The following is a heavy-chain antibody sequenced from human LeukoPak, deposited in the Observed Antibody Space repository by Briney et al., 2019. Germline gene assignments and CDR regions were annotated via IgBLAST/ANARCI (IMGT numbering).Heavy chain of an antibody. CDR2: IYSGGNT. Sequence: GGSLRLSCAASGFTVSSNYMSWVRQAPGKGLEWVSVIYSGGNTYYADSVKGRFTISGDNSKNTLFLQMDSLRADDTAVYYCARGGRAGWSGSYEDSFDIWGQGTMVTVSS. CDR1: GFTVSSNY. V-gene: IGHV3-53*01. J-gene: IGHJ3*02. CDR3: ARGGRAGWSGSYEDSFDI. D-gene: IGHD1-26*01.